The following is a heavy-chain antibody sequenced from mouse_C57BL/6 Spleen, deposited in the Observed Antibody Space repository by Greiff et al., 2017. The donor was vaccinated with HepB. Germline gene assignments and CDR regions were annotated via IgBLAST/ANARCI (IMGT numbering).Heavy chain of an antibody. CDR1: GFTFSDFY. J-gene: IGHJ1*03. CDR2: SRNKANDYTT. Sequence: EVKLVESGGGLVQSGRSLRLSCATSGFTFSDFYMEWVRQAPGKGLEWIAASRNKANDYTTESSAPVKGRFIVSRDTSQSILYLQMNALRAEDTAIYYCARDALYDGYYGWYFDVWGTGTTVTVSS. CDR3: ARDALYDGYYGWYFDV. D-gene: IGHD2-3*01. V-gene: IGHV7-1*01.